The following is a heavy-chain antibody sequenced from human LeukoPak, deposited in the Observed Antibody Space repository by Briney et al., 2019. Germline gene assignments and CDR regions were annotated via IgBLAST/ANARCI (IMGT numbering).Heavy chain of an antibody. CDR2: IIPIFGTA. CDR3: ARQEDYSNYVILPPSAEYFQH. CDR1: GGTFSSYA. Sequence: SVKVSCKASGGTFSSYAISWVRQAPGQGLEWMGGIIPIFGTANYAQKFQGRVTMTRDTSTSTVYMELSSLRSEDTAVYYCARQEDYSNYVILPPSAEYFQHWGQGTLVTVSS. D-gene: IGHD4-11*01. V-gene: IGHV1-69*05. J-gene: IGHJ1*01.